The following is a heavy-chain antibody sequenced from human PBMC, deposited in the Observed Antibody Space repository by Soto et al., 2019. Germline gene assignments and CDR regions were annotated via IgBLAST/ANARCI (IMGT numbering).Heavy chain of an antibody. CDR2: IYYSGST. CDR3: AREGGIVGATAADY. D-gene: IGHD1-26*01. V-gene: IGHV4-31*03. CDR1: GGSISSGGYY. J-gene: IGHJ4*02. Sequence: QVQLQESGPGLVKPSQTLSLTCTVSGGSISSGGYYWSWIRQHPGKGLEWIGYIYYSGSTYYNPSLKSRVNISVDTSKNQFSLKLGSVTAADTAVYYWAREGGIVGATAADYWGQGTLVTVSS.